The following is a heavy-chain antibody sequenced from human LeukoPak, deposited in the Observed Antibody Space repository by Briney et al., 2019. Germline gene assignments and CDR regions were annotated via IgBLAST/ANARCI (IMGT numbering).Heavy chain of an antibody. D-gene: IGHD2-2*01. CDR2: VTHSGRT. Sequence: SETLSLTCAVYGGSFSTYYWSWIRQPPGKGLESIGEVTHSGRTNYNPSLRSRVTISVDMSKHQFSLKLISVTAADTAVYYCARGPRIVPANDGYYYMDVWGKGTTVTVSS. J-gene: IGHJ6*03. V-gene: IGHV4-34*01. CDR1: GGSFSTYY. CDR3: ARGPRIVPANDGYYYMDV.